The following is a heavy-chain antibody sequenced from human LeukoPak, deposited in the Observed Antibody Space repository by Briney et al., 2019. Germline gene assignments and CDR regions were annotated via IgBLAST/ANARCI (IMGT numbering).Heavy chain of an antibody. CDR2: FDPEDGET. D-gene: IGHD6-19*01. J-gene: IGHJ6*02. CDR3: ATDGAAIAVAGTYYYYYGMDV. CDR1: GYTLTELS. Sequence: ASVKVSCKVSGYTLTELSMHWVRQAPGKGLEWMGGFDPEDGETIYAQKFQGRVTMTEDTSTDTAYMELSSLRSEDTAVYYCATDGAAIAVAGTYYYYYGMDVWGQGTTVTVSS. V-gene: IGHV1-24*01.